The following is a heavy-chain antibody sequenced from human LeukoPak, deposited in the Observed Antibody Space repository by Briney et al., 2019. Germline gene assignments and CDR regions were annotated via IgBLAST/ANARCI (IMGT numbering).Heavy chain of an antibody. D-gene: IGHD6-13*01. J-gene: IGHJ4*02. CDR3: ARGVIAAGGNDFDY. CDR2: IYYSGRT. CDR1: GGSISSYY. Sequence: SETLSLTCTVSGGSISSYYWSWIRQPPGTGLEWIGYIYYSGRTKYTPSPQSRVTISVDTSKNQFSLKLSAVTAADTAVYYCARGVIAAGGNDFDYWGQGTLVTVSS. V-gene: IGHV4-59*12.